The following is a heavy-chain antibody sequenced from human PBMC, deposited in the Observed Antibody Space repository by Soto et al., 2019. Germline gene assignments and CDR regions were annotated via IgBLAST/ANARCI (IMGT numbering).Heavy chain of an antibody. D-gene: IGHD2-8*01. CDR1: GFTFTSSA. CDR2: IVVGSGIT. J-gene: IGHJ6*03. CDR3: AAGPPMVYFSHYYYMDV. V-gene: IGHV1-58*02. Sequence: ASVKVSCKASGFTFTSSAMQWVRQARGQRLEWIGWIVVGSGITNYAQKFQERVTITRDMSTSTAYMELSSLRSEDTAVYYCAAGPPMVYFSHYYYMDVWGKGTTVTVSS.